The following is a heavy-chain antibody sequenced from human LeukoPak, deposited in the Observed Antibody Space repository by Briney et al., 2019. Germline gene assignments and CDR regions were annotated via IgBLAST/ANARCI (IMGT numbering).Heavy chain of an antibody. J-gene: IGHJ5*02. V-gene: IGHV4-59*06. D-gene: IGHD3-10*01. CDR3: ANYGSGTYRFDP. CDR2: IYYSGTT. CDR1: DGSISTFY. Sequence: SETLSLTCTVSDGSISTFYWSWIRQPPGKGLEWIGYIYYSGTTYYNPSLKSRVTISVDTSKNQFSLMLSSVTAADTAVYYCANYGSGTYRFDPWGQGTLITVSS.